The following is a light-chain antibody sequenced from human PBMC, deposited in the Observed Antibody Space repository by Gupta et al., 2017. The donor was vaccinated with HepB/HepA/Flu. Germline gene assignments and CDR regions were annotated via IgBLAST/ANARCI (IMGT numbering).Light chain of an antibody. J-gene: IGKJ4*01. CDR1: QTISTS. Sequence: DIQKTQSPSSLSASIGARVTITCRASQTISTSLNWYQQQPGKAPTLLIYGASNFQTGVPSRFSGSGSATDFTLTISSLQPEDFATYYGQHSNASPSLTFGGGSKVAIK. CDR3: QHSNASPSLT. V-gene: IGKV1-39*01. CDR2: GAS.